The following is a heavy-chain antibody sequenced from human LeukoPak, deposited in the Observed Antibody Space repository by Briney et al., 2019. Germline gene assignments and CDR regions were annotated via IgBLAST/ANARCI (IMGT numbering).Heavy chain of an antibody. V-gene: IGHV3-23*01. CDR1: GFTFSSYA. J-gene: IGHJ4*02. D-gene: IGHD2-2*01. CDR3: AKDPGGSVVVPAAPFDY. CDR2: ISGSGGST. Sequence: GGSLRLSCAASGFTFSSYAMSWVRQAPGKGLEWVSAISGSGGSTYYADSVKGRFTISRDNSRNTLYLQMNSLRAEDTAVYYCAKDPGGSVVVPAAPFDYWGQGTLVTVSS.